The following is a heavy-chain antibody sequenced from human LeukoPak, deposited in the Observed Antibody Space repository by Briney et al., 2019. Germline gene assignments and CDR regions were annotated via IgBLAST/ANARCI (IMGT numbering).Heavy chain of an antibody. CDR1: GGSISSRSHY. CDR3: ARWVTSTTTEAFDM. J-gene: IGHJ3*02. D-gene: IGHD1-1*01. Sequence: PSETLSLTCTVSGGSISSRSHYWGWIRQPPGKGLEWIGTMYYSGATYTYHNPSVKSRVTISVDTSESQFSLRLSSVTAADTAVYYCARWVTSTTTEAFDMWGQGTMVTASS. V-gene: IGHV4-39*01. CDR2: MYYSGATYT.